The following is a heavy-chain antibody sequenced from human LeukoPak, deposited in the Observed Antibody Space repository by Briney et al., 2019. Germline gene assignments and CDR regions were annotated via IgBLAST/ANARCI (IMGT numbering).Heavy chain of an antibody. CDR2: ISGNTGAT. V-gene: IGHV3-23*01. CDR3: ARGGGWDQLLCHL. J-gene: IGHJ5*02. Sequence: GGSLRLSCAASGFTFKNFVMTWVRQAPGQGLDWVSAISGNTGATYYADSVKGRLSISRDNAKHSLYLQINGLRAEDTAVYYCARGGGWDQLLCHLWGQGTLVTVSS. CDR1: GFTFKNFV. D-gene: IGHD2-2*01.